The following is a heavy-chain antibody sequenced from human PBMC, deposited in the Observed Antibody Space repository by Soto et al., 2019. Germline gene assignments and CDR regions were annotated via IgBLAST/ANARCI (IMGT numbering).Heavy chain of an antibody. D-gene: IGHD2-2*01. CDR3: ARVPDLDYCRRTSCLYYFDY. Sequence: EVQLLESGGGLVQPGGSLRLSCVASGFTFSRYVMSWVRQAPGKGLEWVSTINSNGDSTYYADSVKGRFTISRDNSKISLYLQMKSLRAEDTAVYYCARVPDLDYCRRTSCLYYFDYWGQGALVTVSS. J-gene: IGHJ4*02. CDR2: INSNGDST. CDR1: GFTFSRYV. V-gene: IGHV3-23*01.